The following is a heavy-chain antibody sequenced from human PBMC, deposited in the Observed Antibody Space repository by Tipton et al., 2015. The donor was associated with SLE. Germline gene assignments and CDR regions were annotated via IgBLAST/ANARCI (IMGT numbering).Heavy chain of an antibody. J-gene: IGHJ4*02. D-gene: IGHD3/OR15-3a*01. Sequence: QLVQSGAEVKKAGASVKVSCNTSGYTFTDYYMHWVRQAPGQGLEWLGWINLNSAGTNYAQRFQDRVTMTRDTSINTAFMDLSGLRSDDTAVYFCAAGDWDLFEFWGQGTLITVST. CDR3: AAGDWDLFEF. CDR2: INLNSAGT. CDR1: GYTFTDYY. V-gene: IGHV1-2*02.